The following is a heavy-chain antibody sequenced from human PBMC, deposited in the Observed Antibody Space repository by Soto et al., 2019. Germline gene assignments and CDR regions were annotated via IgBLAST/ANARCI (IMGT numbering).Heavy chain of an antibody. CDR3: NTDITMIVETTSDPGY. D-gene: IGHD3-22*01. V-gene: IGHV3-15*01. CDR1: GFTFSNAW. Sequence: GGSLRLACAASGFTFSNAWRSWVRQAPGKGLEWFGRIKNKTDRGTTDYAVKVKGRFTISRDDSKTTLYLQMNSLKTEDTAVYYCNTDITMIVETTSDPGYWGQGTLVTVSS. J-gene: IGHJ4*02. CDR2: IKNKTDRGTT.